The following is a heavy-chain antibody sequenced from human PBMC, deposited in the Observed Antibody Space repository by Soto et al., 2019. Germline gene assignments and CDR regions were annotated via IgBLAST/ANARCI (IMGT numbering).Heavy chain of an antibody. V-gene: IGHV4-39*01. D-gene: IGHD3-16*01. Sequence: PSETLSLTCTVSGGSISSSSYYWGWIRQPPGKGLEWIGSIYYSGSTYYNPSLKSRVTISVDTPKNQFSLKLSSVTAADTAVYYCATSTTGGTPGGYFDYWGQGTLVTVSS. CDR2: IYYSGST. J-gene: IGHJ4*02. CDR1: GGSISSSSYY. CDR3: ATSTTGGTPGGYFDY.